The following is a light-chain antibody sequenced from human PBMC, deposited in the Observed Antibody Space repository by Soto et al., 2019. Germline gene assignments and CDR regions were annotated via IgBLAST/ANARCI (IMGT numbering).Light chain of an antibody. J-gene: IGLJ1*01. V-gene: IGLV1-44*01. CDR3: AAWDDSLNEYV. CDR1: SSNIGSNT. Sequence: QSVLTQPPSASGTPGQRVTISCSGSSSNIGSNTVNWYRHLPGTAPKLLIYSNNQRPSGVPDRISGSKSGTSASLAISGLQSEDEADYYCAAWDDSLNEYVFGNGTKVTV. CDR2: SNN.